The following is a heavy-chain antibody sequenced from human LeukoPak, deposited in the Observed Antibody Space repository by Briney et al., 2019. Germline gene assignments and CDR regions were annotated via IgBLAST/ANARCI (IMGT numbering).Heavy chain of an antibody. CDR2: IRSKAYDGTT. Sequence: KTGASLTLSCTASGLTFGDYAMSWFSQPPGKGREWVGFIRSKAYDGTTEYAASVNARLTISRDDSKSIAPLQMNSLITEDTAVYYCTLALYTTYYYDSSGYYPPPAYWGQGTLVTVSS. J-gene: IGHJ4*02. D-gene: IGHD3-22*01. CDR3: TLALYTTYYYDSSGYYPPPAY. CDR1: GLTFGDYA. V-gene: IGHV3-49*05.